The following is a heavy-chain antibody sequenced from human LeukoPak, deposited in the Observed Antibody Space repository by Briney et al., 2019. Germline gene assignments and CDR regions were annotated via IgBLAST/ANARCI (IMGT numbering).Heavy chain of an antibody. CDR2: IYYSGST. CDR3: ARHSNYGSGSYYRYWFDP. CDR1: GGSISSYY. Sequence: SETLSLTCTVSGGSISSYYWSWIRQPPGKGLEWIGYIYYSGSTNYDPSLKSRVTISVDTSKNQFSLKLSSVTAADTAVYYCARHSNYGSGSYYRYWFDPWGQGTLVTVSS. J-gene: IGHJ5*02. D-gene: IGHD3-10*01. V-gene: IGHV4-59*08.